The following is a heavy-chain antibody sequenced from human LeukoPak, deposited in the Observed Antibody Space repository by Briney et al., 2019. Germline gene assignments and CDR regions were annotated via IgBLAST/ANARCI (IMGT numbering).Heavy chain of an antibody. CDR3: ARAVAVAGTDY. J-gene: IGHJ4*02. V-gene: IGHV3-74*01. Sequence: PGGSLRLSCAASGFSFSSYWMHWVRQPPGKGLVWIARINSDGYSISYADSVKGRFTISRDNTKNTLYLQMNSLRAEDTAVYYCARAVAVAGTDYWGQGILVTVSS. CDR2: INSDGYSI. CDR1: GFSFSSYW. D-gene: IGHD6-19*01.